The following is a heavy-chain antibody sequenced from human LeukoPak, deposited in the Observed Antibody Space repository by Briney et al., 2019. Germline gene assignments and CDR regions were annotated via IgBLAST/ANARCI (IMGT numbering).Heavy chain of an antibody. CDR2: INHSGST. CDR3: ARLRSARFRHLYEIVVPAAISWTDY. V-gene: IGHV4-34*01. D-gene: IGHD2-2*02. J-gene: IGHJ4*02. Sequence: PSETLSLTCAVYGGSFSGYYWSWIRQPPGKGLEWIGEINHSGSTNYNPSLKSRVTISVDTSKNQFSLKLSSVTAADTAVYYCARLRSARFRHLYEIVVPAAISWTDYWGQGTLVTVSS. CDR1: GGSFSGYY.